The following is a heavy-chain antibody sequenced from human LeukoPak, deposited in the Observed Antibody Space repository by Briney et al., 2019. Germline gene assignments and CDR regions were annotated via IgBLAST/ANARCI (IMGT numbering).Heavy chain of an antibody. D-gene: IGHD5-18*01. J-gene: IGHJ4*02. CDR3: ASKGSGYSYGDSDY. Sequence: PGRSLRLSCAASGFTFSSYAMHWVRQAPGKGLEWVSSISSSSSYIYYADSVKGRFTISRDNAKNSLYLQMNSLRAEDTAVYYCASKGSGYSYGDSDYWGQGTLVTVSS. CDR1: GFTFSSYA. CDR2: ISSSSSYI. V-gene: IGHV3-21*01.